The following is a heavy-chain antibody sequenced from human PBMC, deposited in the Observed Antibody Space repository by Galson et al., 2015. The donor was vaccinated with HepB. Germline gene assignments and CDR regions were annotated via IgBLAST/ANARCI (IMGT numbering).Heavy chain of an antibody. CDR2: IIPMFGAA. J-gene: IGHJ6*03. CDR3: AREFSNSHYYKYMDV. Sequence: SVKVSCKASGGTFSRYTIGWVRQAPGQGLEWMGGIIPMFGAANYAQKFQGRVTITADESTSTAYMELSSLRSEDTAVYYCAREFSNSHYYKYMDVWGKGTTVTVSS. D-gene: IGHD3-10*01. CDR1: GGTFSRYT. V-gene: IGHV1-69*13.